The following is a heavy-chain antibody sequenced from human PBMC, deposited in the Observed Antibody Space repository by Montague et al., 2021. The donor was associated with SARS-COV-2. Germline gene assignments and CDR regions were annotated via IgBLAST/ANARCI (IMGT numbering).Heavy chain of an antibody. J-gene: IGHJ5*01. Sequence: SETLSLTCAVRGGSFTNYYWNWIRQSPGKGLETLGEINHSGSTNYNPSLKSQVIISVDMSKSQVSLNLTSVTAADTAIYYCARARGRTGWFDSWGQGIQVTVSS. CDR3: ARARGRTGWFDS. CDR2: INHSGST. CDR1: GGSFTNYY. V-gene: IGHV4-34*01. D-gene: IGHD3-10*01.